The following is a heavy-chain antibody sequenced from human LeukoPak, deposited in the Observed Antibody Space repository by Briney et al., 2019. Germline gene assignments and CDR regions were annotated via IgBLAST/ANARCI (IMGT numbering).Heavy chain of an antibody. CDR2: ISAYNGNT. J-gene: IGHJ4*02. CDR3: ARDSGSFQPGEFDY. Sequence: ASVKVSCKASGYTFTSYGISWVRQAPGQGLEWMGWISAYNGNTNYAQKLQGRVTMTTDTSTSTAYMELRSLRSDDTAVYYCARDSGSFQPGEFDYWGQGTLVTVSS. D-gene: IGHD1-26*01. CDR1: GYTFTSYG. V-gene: IGHV1-18*01.